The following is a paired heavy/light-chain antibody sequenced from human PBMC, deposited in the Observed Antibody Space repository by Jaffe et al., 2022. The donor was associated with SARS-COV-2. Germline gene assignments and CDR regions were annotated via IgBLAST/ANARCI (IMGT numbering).Heavy chain of an antibody. Sequence: EVQLLESGGGLVQPGGSLRLSCAASGFTFSNYAMSWVRQAPGKGLEWVSGISGSGGGTYYADSVKGRFTISRDNSESTLYVQMNSLRAEDTAVYYCAKGRYTYGYSLVSSDFDFDAWGQGTLVTVSS. CDR3: AKGRYTYGYSLVSSDFDFDA. CDR2: ISGSGGGT. D-gene: IGHD5-18*01. CDR1: GFTFSNYA. V-gene: IGHV3-23*01. J-gene: IGHJ4*02.
Light chain of an antibody. V-gene: IGLV1-44*01. CDR2: NNN. Sequence: QSVLTQPPSASGTPGQRVTISCSGSSSNIGSNTVTWYQQLPGTAPKLLIYNNNQRPSGVPDRFSGSKSGTSASLAISGLQSEDEADYYCATWDDSLKHYVFGTGTEVTVL. J-gene: IGLJ1*01. CDR3: ATWDDSLKHYV. CDR1: SSNIGSNT.